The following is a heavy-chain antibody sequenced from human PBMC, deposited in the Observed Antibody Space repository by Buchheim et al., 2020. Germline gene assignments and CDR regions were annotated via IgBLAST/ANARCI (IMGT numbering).Heavy chain of an antibody. CDR1: GGTFSSYA. Sequence: QVQLVQSGAEVKKPGSSVKVFCKASGGTFSSYAISWVRQAPGQGLEWMGRIIPILGIANYAQKFQGRVTITADKSTSTAHLELSSLESEDTAVYYCARDIVGATCDYWGQGTL. V-gene: IGHV1-69*04. CDR2: IIPILGIA. J-gene: IGHJ4*02. D-gene: IGHD1-26*01. CDR3: ARDIVGATCDY.